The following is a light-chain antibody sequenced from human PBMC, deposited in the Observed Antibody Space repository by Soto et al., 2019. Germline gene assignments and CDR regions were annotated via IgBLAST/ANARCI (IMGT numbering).Light chain of an antibody. CDR1: SRDVGGYNY. V-gene: IGLV2-8*01. CDR2: QVT. CDR3: SSYRTGSRV. Sequence: QSALTQPPSASGSPGQSVTISCTGTSRDVGGYNYVSWYQQHPGKAPKLMIYQVTKRPSGVPDRFSGSKSGNTASLVISGLQAEDEADYYCSSYRTGSRVFGGGTKLTVL. J-gene: IGLJ2*01.